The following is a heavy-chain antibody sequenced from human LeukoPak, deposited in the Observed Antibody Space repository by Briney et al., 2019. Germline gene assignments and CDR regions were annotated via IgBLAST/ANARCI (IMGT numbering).Heavy chain of an antibody. V-gene: IGHV4-61*02. CDR3: ARDFSSNYVGWFDP. CDR2: IYTSGST. CDR1: GGSISSGSYY. J-gene: IGHJ5*02. D-gene: IGHD4-11*01. Sequence: SETLSLTCIVSGGSISSGSYYWSWIRQPAGKGLEWTGRIYTSGSTNYNPSLKSRVTISVDTSKNQFSLKLSSVTAADTAVYYCARDFSSNYVGWFDPWGQGTLVTVSS.